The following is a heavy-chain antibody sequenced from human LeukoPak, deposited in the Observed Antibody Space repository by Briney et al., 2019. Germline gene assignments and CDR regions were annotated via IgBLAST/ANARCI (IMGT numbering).Heavy chain of an antibody. CDR3: ARGDAYALNY. J-gene: IGHJ4*02. V-gene: IGHV3-74*01. Sequence: GGSLRLSCGASGFSFRSYCMHWVRQAPGKRLVWVSRINNDGSTTADADSVKGRFTITRDNAKNTLYLQMNSLRAEDTAVYYCARGDAYALNYWGQGTLVTVSS. D-gene: IGHD2-2*01. CDR1: GFSFRSYC. CDR2: INNDGSTT.